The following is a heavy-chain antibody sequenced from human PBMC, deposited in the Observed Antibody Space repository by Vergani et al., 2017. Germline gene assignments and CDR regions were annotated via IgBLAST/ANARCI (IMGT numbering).Heavy chain of an antibody. Sequence: QVQLQESGPGLVKPSETLSLTCTVSGGSISSYYWSWIRQPPGKGLEWIGYIYYSGSTNYNPSLKSRVTISVDTSTNQFSLKLSSVTAAGSAVYYCARVRSTYYYDSSGYLPPGPNWFDPWGQGTLVTVSS. CDR1: GGSISSYY. V-gene: IGHV4-59*01. J-gene: IGHJ5*02. CDR2: IYYSGST. D-gene: IGHD3-22*01. CDR3: ARVRSTYYYDSSGYLPPGPNWFDP.